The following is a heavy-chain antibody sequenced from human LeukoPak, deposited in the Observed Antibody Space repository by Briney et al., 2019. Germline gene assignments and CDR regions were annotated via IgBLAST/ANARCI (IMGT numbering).Heavy chain of an antibody. CDR2: IYHSGNT. V-gene: IGHV4-4*02. D-gene: IGHD6-19*01. Sequence: SGTLSLTCAVSGASISSNNWWNWVRQPPGKGLEWIGEIYHSGNTNYSPSLKSRITISVDKSKNHFSLKLTSVTAADTAIYYCAAAAVAVDYWGQGTLVTVSS. CDR1: GASISSNNW. J-gene: IGHJ4*02. CDR3: AAAAVAVDY.